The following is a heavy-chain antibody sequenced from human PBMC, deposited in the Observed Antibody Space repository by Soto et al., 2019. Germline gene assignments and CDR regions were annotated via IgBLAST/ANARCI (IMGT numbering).Heavy chain of an antibody. CDR3: ARDHRYSSGWYRSYYYYGMVV. J-gene: IGHJ6*02. V-gene: IGHV4-34*01. D-gene: IGHD6-19*01. CDR2: INHSGST. Sequence: SETLSLTCAVYGGSFSGYYWRCIRQPPGKGLEWIGEINHSGSTNYNPSLKSRVTISVDTSKNQCSLKLSSVTAADTAVYYCARDHRYSSGWYRSYYYYGMVVWAQGTTVNVSS. CDR1: GGSFSGYY.